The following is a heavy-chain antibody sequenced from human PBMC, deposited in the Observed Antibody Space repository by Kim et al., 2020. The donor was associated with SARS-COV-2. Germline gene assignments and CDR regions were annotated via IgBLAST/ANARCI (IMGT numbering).Heavy chain of an antibody. J-gene: IGHJ4*01. CDR2: IFYTGSTRYNPST. CDR1: GGSISSYY. V-gene: IGHV4-59*08. Sequence: SETLSLTCSVSGGSISSYYWSWIRQPPGKGLEWIGYIFYTGSTRYNPSTNYNPSLKSRVTLSVDTSKNQFSLKLTSVTAADTAFYYCARHQNSYGHLDYWGQGSLVTVSS. CDR3: ARHQNSYGHLDY. D-gene: IGHD3-10*01.